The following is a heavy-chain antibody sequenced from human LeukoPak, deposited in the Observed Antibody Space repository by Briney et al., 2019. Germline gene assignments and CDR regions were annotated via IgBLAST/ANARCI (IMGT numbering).Heavy chain of an antibody. V-gene: IGHV3-66*01. CDR3: MGYGGNSF. CDR2: IDNVGGT. Sequence: VGSLRLSCVASGFTVSNNHVSWVRQAPGEGLEWVSLIDNVGGTYYADSVKGRFTISRDDSENTLYFQMNSIRAEDTALYYCMGYGGNSFWGQGTLVTVSS. CDR1: GFTVSNNH. D-gene: IGHD4-23*01. J-gene: IGHJ4*02.